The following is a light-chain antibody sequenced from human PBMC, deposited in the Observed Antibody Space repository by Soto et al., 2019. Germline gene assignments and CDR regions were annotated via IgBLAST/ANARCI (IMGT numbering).Light chain of an antibody. CDR1: QSISSY. V-gene: IGKV1-39*01. CDR2: AAS. Sequence: DIQMTQSPSSLSASVGYRVTITCRSSQSISSYLNWYQQKPGKAPKLLIYAASSLQSGVPSRFSGSGSGKDFTLTISTLQPEDFATYYCHQSYSTPPETFGQGTKVDIK. J-gene: IGKJ1*01. CDR3: HQSYSTPPET.